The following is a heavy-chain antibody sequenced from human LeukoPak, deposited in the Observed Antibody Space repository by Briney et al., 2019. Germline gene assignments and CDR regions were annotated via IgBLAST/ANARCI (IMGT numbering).Heavy chain of an antibody. J-gene: IGHJ4*02. Sequence: SETLSLTCTVSGGFISSHYWSWIRQPPGKGLEWIGYIYYSGSTNYNPSLKSRVTISVDTSKNQFSLKLSSVTAADTAVYYCARDRDGYHDYWGQGTLVTVSS. D-gene: IGHD5-24*01. CDR2: IYYSGST. CDR1: GGFISSHY. V-gene: IGHV4-59*11. CDR3: ARDRDGYHDY.